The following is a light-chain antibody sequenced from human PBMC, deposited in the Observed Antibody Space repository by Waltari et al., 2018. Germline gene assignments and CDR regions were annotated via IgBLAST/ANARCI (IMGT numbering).Light chain of an antibody. CDR2: AAS. CDR3: QQYNDWPRT. CDR1: QYVNIH. Sequence: EVVMMQSPATLSVSPGASATLSCRASQYVNIHLDWYQQKPGQAPRLLIYAASTRATGVPARFSGSGSGTDFTLTISSLQSEDFAVYYCQQYNDWPRTFGLGTKVEIK. V-gene: IGKV3-15*01. J-gene: IGKJ1*01.